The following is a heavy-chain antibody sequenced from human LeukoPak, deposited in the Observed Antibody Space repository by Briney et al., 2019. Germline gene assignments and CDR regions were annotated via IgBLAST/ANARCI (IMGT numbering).Heavy chain of an antibody. J-gene: IGHJ5*02. V-gene: IGHV4-39*07. D-gene: IGHD3-10*01. CDR2: IYYSGNT. CDR3: AREWINLLWFGEPGTWFDP. CDR1: GVSISSSNSY. Sequence: KASETLSLTCTVSGVSISSSNSYWGWIRQPPGKGLEWIGSIYYSGNTYYNASLKSQVSISIDTSKNQFSLKLTSVTAADTAVYYCAREWINLLWFGEPGTWFDPWGQGTLVTVSS.